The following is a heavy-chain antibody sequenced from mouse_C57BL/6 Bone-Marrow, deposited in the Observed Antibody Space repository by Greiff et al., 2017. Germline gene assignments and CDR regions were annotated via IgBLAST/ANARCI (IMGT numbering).Heavy chain of an antibody. CDR2: IDPSDSYT. D-gene: IGHD2-4*01. CDR3: ARIYYDYDYWYFDV. Sequence: VQLQQPGAELVRPGTSVKLSCKASGYTFTSYWMHWVKQRPGQGLEWIGVIDPSDSYTNYNQKFKGKATLTVDTSSSTAYMQLSSLTSEDSAVYYCARIYYDYDYWYFDVWGTGTTVTVSS. CDR1: GYTFTSYW. V-gene: IGHV1-59*01. J-gene: IGHJ1*03.